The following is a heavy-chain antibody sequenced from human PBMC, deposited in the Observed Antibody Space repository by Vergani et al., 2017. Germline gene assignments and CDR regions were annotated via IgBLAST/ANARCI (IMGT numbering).Heavy chain of an antibody. Sequence: QVQLVQSGAEVKKPGASVKVSCKASGYTFTSYYMHWVRQAPGQGLEWMGIINPSGGSTSYAQKFQGRVTMTRDTSTSTVYMELSSLRSEDTAVYYCARGGNRFLDSSGYYWYFDLWGRGTLVTVPS. J-gene: IGHJ2*01. V-gene: IGHV1-46*03. CDR1: GYTFTSYY. D-gene: IGHD3-22*01. CDR2: INPSGGST. CDR3: ARGGNRFLDSSGYYWYFDL.